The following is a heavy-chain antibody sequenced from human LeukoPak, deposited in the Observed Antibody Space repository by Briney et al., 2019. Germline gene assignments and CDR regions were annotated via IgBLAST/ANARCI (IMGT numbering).Heavy chain of an antibody. D-gene: IGHD5/OR15-5a*01. J-gene: IGHJ5*02. V-gene: IGHV2-5*02. CDR2: IYWDDEK. Sequence: SGPTLVKPTQTVTLTCIFSGFSITSSGEGVDWIRHAPGKAPEWLALIYWDDEKHYNPSLRTRLAITKDPLKNQVVLTMTNVDPADTGTYYCAHRRIKVSGSWFDPWGPGTLVTVSS. CDR1: GFSITSSGEG. CDR3: AHRRIKVSGSWFDP.